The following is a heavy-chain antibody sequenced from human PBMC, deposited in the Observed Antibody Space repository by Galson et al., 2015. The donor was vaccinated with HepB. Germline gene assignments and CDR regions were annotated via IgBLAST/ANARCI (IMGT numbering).Heavy chain of an antibody. CDR3: AKIEEYYYGLIDY. J-gene: IGHJ4*02. CDR1: GFTFEDYK. CDR2: ISGNSGSI. V-gene: IGHV3-9*01. D-gene: IGHD3-10*01. Sequence: SLRLSCAASGFTFEDYKMHWVRTDPGKGLEWVSGISGNSGSIGYADSVKGRFTISRDNAKNSLYLQMNSLRAEDTALYYCAKIEEYYYGLIDYWGQGTLVTVSS.